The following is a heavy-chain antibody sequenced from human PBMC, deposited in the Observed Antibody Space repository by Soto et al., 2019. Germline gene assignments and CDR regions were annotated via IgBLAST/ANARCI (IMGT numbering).Heavy chain of an antibody. D-gene: IGHD3-10*01. CDR1: GFSLSTTGVG. CDR3: ARRLVRGLYYFDA. Sequence: QITLKESGPTLVKPTQTLTLNCTFSGFSLSTTGVGVGWVRQPPGKALEWLALIYWDADKHYSPSLKNRLTITKDTSKNQVVLTMTDVDPVDTGTYYCARRLVRGLYYFDAWGQGTLVTVSS. CDR2: IYWDADK. J-gene: IGHJ4*02. V-gene: IGHV2-5*02.